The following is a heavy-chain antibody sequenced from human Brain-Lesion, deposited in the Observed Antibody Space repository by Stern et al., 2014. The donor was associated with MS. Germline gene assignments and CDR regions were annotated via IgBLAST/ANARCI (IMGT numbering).Heavy chain of an antibody. D-gene: IGHD2-2*01. CDR1: GFTFNSYS. Sequence: EVHLVESGGGLVKPGGSLSLSCEASGFTFNSYSMNWVRQAPGKGLEGVSSVIVGPDYTYYAASFKGRLPISADNAKNPLFLKLHSQRAEDTGVYYCARVDCSGTNCFYYYYGMDVWGQGTTVTVSS. CDR2: VIVGPDYT. CDR3: ARVDCSGTNCFYYYYGMDV. J-gene: IGHJ6*02. V-gene: IGHV3-21*01.